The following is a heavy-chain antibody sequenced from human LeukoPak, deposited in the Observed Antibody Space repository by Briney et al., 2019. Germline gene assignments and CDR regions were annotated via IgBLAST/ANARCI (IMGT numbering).Heavy chain of an antibody. Sequence: PGGSLRLSCAASGFTFSSYAMHWVRQAPGKGLEWVAVISYDGSNKYYADSVKGRFTISRDNSKNTLYLQMNSLRAEDTAVYYCARDSQGSGAFDIWGQGTMVTVSS. V-gene: IGHV3-30-3*01. CDR3: ARDSQGSGAFDI. J-gene: IGHJ3*02. CDR1: GFTFSSYA. CDR2: ISYDGSNK.